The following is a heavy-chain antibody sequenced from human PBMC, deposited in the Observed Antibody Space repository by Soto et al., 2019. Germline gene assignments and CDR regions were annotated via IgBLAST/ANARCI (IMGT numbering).Heavy chain of an antibody. Sequence: EVQLVESGGGLVKPGGSPRLSCAASGFTFISYTMNWDRQAPGKGLEWVSSISSSSSYIYYADSVKGRFTISRDNAKNSLYLQMNSLSAEDTAVYYCARDLYGEYSFDYCGKGTLVTVSS. J-gene: IGHJ4*02. D-gene: IGHD4-17*01. V-gene: IGHV3-21*01. CDR2: ISSSSSYI. CDR3: ARDLYGEYSFDY. CDR1: GFTFISYT.